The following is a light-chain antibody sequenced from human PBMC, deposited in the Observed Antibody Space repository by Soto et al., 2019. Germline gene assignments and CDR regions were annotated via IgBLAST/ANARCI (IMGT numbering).Light chain of an antibody. CDR2: GAS. V-gene: IGKV3-15*01. Sequence: EIVMTQSPAPPSVSPGERATLSCRATQSVSSNLAWYQQKPGQAPRLLIYGASTRATGLPARFSGSGSGTEFTLTISSLQPEDFAVYYCQQYNNGWTFGQGTKVDIK. CDR1: QSVSSN. CDR3: QQYNNGWT. J-gene: IGKJ1*01.